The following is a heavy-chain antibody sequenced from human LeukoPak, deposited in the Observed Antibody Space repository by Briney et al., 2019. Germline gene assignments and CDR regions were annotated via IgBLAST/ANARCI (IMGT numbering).Heavy chain of an antibody. Sequence: GGSLRLSCAASGFAFSSYGMSWVRQAPGKGLEWVANIKQDGSEKCYVDSVKGRFTISRDNAKNSLYLQMNSLRAEDTAVYYCARDSLINWGPGYYYYGMDVWGQGTTVTVSS. CDR2: IKQDGSEK. J-gene: IGHJ6*02. D-gene: IGHD7-27*01. CDR1: GFAFSSYG. V-gene: IGHV3-7*01. CDR3: ARDSLINWGPGYYYYGMDV.